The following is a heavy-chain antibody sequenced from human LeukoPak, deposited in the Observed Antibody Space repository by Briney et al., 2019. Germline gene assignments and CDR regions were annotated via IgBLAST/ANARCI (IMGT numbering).Heavy chain of an antibody. Sequence: PGGSLRLSCEGSGFTFSNYWMGWVRQAPGKGLEWVAFIRYDGSNKYYADSVKGRFTISRDNSKNTLYLQMNSLRAEDTAVYYCAKTASYWGQGTLVTVSS. CDR3: AKTASY. CDR1: GFTFSNYW. V-gene: IGHV3-30*02. CDR2: IRYDGSNK. J-gene: IGHJ4*02.